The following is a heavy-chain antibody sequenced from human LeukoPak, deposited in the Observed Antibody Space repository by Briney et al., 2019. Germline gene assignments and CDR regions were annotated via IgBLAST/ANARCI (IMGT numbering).Heavy chain of an antibody. CDR3: ARGRSLTVVVAASPGFDY. CDR1: GFTFSSYW. J-gene: IGHJ4*02. Sequence: GGSLRLSCAASGFTFSSYWMHWVRQAPGKGLVWVSRINSDGSSTSYADSVKGRFTISRDNAKNTLYLQMSSLRAEDTAVYYCARGRSLTVVVAASPGFDYWGQGTLVTVSS. D-gene: IGHD2-15*01. CDR2: INSDGSST. V-gene: IGHV3-74*01.